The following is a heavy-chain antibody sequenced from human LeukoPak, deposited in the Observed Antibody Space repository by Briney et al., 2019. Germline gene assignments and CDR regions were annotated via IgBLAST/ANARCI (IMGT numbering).Heavy chain of an antibody. CDR3: ARGVWDIVVVSASRAYYYYMDV. CDR1: GDSVSTNSAA. J-gene: IGHJ6*03. V-gene: IGHV6-1*01. CDR2: TYYRSKWHT. D-gene: IGHD2-2*01. Sequence: SQTLSLTCAISGDSVSTNSAAWNWIRQSPSRGLEWLGRTYYRSKWHTDYAVSVKSRITFKPDTSKNQFSLQLRSVTPEGTAVYYCARGVWDIVVVSASRAYYYYMDVWGKGTTVTVS.